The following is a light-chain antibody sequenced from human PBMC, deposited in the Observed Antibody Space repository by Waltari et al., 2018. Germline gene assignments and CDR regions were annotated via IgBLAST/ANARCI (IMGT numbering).Light chain of an antibody. CDR2: GKN. V-gene: IGLV3-19*01. CDR1: SLRSFY. CDR3: NSRDSSGNHFYV. Sequence: SSELTQDPAVSVALGQTVRITCQGDSLRSFYASWYQQKPGQAPVLVVYGKNNRPSGIPDRFSGSNSGSTASLTITGAQAEDEADYYCNSRDSSGNHFYVFGTGTKVSVL. J-gene: IGLJ1*01.